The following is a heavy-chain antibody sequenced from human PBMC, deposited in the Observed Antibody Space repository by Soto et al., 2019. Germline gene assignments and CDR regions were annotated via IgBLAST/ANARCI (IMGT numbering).Heavy chain of an antibody. CDR1: GFTVSGNY. Sequence: VQLVESGGGLIQPGGSLRLSCAASGFTVSGNYITWVRQAPGKGLEWVSVIFSGDNTYYSDSVKGRFTISRDNSKNTVYLQMNRLRGDDTAVYFCATGLTLPGRPSFDTWGQGTLLTVSS. V-gene: IGHV3-53*01. CDR3: ATGLTLPGRPSFDT. D-gene: IGHD2-21*02. J-gene: IGHJ5*02. CDR2: IFSGDNT.